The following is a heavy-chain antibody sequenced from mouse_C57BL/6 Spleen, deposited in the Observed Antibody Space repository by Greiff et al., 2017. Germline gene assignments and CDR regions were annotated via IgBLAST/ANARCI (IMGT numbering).Heavy chain of an antibody. CDR2: IDPNSGGT. CDR1: GYTFTSYW. Sequence: QVQLKQPGAELVKPGASVKLSCKASGYTFTSYWMHWVKQRPGRGLEWIGWIDPNSGGTKYNEKFKSKATLTVDKPSSTAYMQLSSLTSEDSAVYYCAKGYYCNYAYAMDYWGQGTSVTVSS. J-gene: IGHJ4*01. V-gene: IGHV1-72*01. CDR3: AKGYYCNYAYAMDY. D-gene: IGHD2-1*01.